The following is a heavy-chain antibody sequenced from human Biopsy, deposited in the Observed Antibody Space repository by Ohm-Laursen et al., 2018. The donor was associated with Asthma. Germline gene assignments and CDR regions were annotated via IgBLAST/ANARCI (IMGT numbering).Heavy chain of an antibody. Sequence: SLRLSCAASGFTVSRDHMFWVRQAPGKGLEWVSVIYSGGTSHTADSVRGRFTISRDFSKNTLHLQMHSLRAEDTAVYYCARGDSSNWSHYYFDYWGQGTLVTVSP. CDR2: IYSGGTS. V-gene: IGHV3-53*01. CDR1: GFTVSRDH. CDR3: ARGDSSNWSHYYFDY. J-gene: IGHJ4*02. D-gene: IGHD3-22*01.